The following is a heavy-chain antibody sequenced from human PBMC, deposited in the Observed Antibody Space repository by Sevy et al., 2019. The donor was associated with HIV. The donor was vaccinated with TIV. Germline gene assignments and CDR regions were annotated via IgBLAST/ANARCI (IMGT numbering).Heavy chain of an antibody. J-gene: IGHJ3*02. V-gene: IGHV3-21*01. CDR1: GFTFSSYS. CDR3: ARDAALSNYYDSSGYPNAFDI. Sequence: GESLKISCAASGFTFSSYSMNWVRQAPGKGLEWVSSISSSSYIYYADSVKGRFTISRDNAKNSLYLQMNSLRAEDTAVYYCARDAALSNYYDSSGYPNAFDIWGQGTMVTVSS. CDR2: ISSSSYI. D-gene: IGHD3-22*01.